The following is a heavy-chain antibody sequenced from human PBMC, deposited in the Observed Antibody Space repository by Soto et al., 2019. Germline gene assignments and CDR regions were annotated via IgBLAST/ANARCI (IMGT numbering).Heavy chain of an antibody. D-gene: IGHD2-21*02. CDR3: ARLAYCGTDCFFDY. CDR2: IFPPDSNA. Sequence: GESLKISCHYSGYTFTNDNIAWVRQMPGKGPEWMGIIFPPDSNAQYSPSFRGQVTFSVDRSISTAYLHWASLKASDTAMYFCARLAYCGTDCFFDYWGQGTLVTVSS. CDR1: GYTFTNDN. V-gene: IGHV5-51*01. J-gene: IGHJ4*02.